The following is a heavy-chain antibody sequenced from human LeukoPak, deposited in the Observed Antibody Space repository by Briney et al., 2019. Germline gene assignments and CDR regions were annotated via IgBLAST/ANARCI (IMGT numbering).Heavy chain of an antibody. D-gene: IGHD1-26*01. J-gene: IGHJ4*02. CDR2: MKEDGSEI. V-gene: IGHV3-7*01. Sequence: GGSLRLSCAASGFPFDVQTMSWVRQAPGKGLGWVASMKEDGSEIYYVDSVKGRFTISRDNPKNSLYLQMNSLRAEDTAVYYCAKGGATRGRFENWGPGTLVTVSS. CDR1: GFPFDVQT. CDR3: AKGGATRGRFEN.